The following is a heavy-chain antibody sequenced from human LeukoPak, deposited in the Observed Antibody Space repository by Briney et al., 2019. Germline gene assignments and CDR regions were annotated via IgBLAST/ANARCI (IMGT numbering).Heavy chain of an antibody. D-gene: IGHD2-15*01. Sequence: GGSLRLSCSASGFTFSSYAMHWVRQAPGKGLDYVSGIISNGGSAYYVDSVKGRFTISRDNSKNTLYLQMSSLRGDDTAVYYCVKGSGGRYYYYGVDVWGQGTTVTVSS. J-gene: IGHJ6*02. V-gene: IGHV3-64D*06. CDR2: IISNGGSA. CDR3: VKGSGGRYYYYGVDV. CDR1: GFTFSSYA.